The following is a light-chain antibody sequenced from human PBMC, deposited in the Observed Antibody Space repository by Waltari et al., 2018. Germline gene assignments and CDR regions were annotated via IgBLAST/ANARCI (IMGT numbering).Light chain of an antibody. CDR1: QGISNY. J-gene: IGKJ1*01. V-gene: IGKV1-27*01. CDR3: QKYNSAPWT. CDR2: AAS. Sequence: DIQMTQSPSSLSASVGDRVTITCRAVQGISNYLAWYQQKPGKVPMLLIFAASTLQSGVPSRFSGSGSGTDFTLTISSLQPEDVASYYCQKYNSAPWTFGQGTKVEIK.